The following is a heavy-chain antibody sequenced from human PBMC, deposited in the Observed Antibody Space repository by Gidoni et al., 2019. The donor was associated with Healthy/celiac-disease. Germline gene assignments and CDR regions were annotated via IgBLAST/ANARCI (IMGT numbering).Heavy chain of an antibody. CDR1: GGSFSGYY. CDR2: INHSGST. V-gene: IGHV4-34*01. J-gene: IGHJ4*02. D-gene: IGHD6-19*01. CDR3: ARDIGAVAGKIDY. Sequence: QVQLQHWGAGLLKPSETLSLTCAVYGGSFSGYYWSWIRQPPGKGLEWIGEINHSGSTNYNPSLKSRVTISVDTSKNQFSLKLSSVTAADTAVYYCARDIGAVAGKIDYWGQGTLVTVSS.